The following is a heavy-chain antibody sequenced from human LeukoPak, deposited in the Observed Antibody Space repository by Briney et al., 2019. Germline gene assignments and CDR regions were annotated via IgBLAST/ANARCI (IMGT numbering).Heavy chain of an antibody. V-gene: IGHV5-51*01. Sequence: GESLKISCQGSGYIFKSFWIGWVRQKPGRGLEWMGTIYPGDSDTRYGPSFQGQVTISADKSINTAFLQWSSLEASDTAMYYCARPDYGDFYAFEIWGQGTMVTVSS. CDR3: ARPDYGDFYAFEI. J-gene: IGHJ3*02. CDR1: GYIFKSFW. CDR2: IYPGDSDT. D-gene: IGHD4-17*01.